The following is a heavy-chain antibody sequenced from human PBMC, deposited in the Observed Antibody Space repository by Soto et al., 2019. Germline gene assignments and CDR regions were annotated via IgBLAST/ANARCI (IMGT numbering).Heavy chain of an antibody. D-gene: IGHD3-9*01. CDR2: IDFEGSAT. J-gene: IGHJ4*02. V-gene: IGHV3-74*01. CDR3: ASVFEI. CDR1: GFTLIGYW. Sequence: GGSLRLSCTTSGFTLIGYWVHWVRQVPGKGLVWVSGIDFEGSATYYADSVKGRFTISRDNAKNTAFLQMNSLTSEDTAVYYCASVFEIWGQGNPVTVSS.